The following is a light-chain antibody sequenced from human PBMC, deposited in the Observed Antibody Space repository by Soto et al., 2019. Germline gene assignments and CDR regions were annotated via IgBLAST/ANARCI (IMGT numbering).Light chain of an antibody. CDR3: SSYTSSSSSGV. CDR2: DVS. CDR1: SSDVGGYNY. Sequence: QSVLTQPASVSGSPGQSITISCTGTSSDVGGYNYVSWYQQHPGKAPKLMIYDVSNRPSGVSNRFSGSKSGNTASQTISGLQAEDEADYYCSSYTSSSSSGVFGTGTKVTVL. J-gene: IGLJ1*01. V-gene: IGLV2-14*01.